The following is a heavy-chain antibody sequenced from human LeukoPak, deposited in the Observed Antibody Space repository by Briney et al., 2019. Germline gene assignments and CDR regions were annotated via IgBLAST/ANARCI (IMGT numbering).Heavy chain of an antibody. D-gene: IGHD2-2*01. CDR2: ISSSGSTI. J-gene: IGHJ4*02. CDR1: GFTFSDYY. CDR3: AKGQVPATPHGAFDY. V-gene: IGHV3-11*01. Sequence: PGGSLRLSCAASGFTFSDYYMSWIRQAPGKGLEWVSYISSSGSTIYYADSVKGRFTISRDNAKNSLYLQINSLRAEDTAVYYCAKGQVPATPHGAFDYWGQGTLVTVSS.